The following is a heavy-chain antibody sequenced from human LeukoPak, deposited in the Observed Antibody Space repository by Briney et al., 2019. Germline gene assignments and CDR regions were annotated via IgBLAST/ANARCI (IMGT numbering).Heavy chain of an antibody. D-gene: IGHD6-13*01. CDR1: GFTFSGSA. CDR2: IRSTANGYAT. J-gene: IGHJ4*02. Sequence: GGSLRLSCAASGFTFSGSALHWVRQASGKGLEWVGRIRSTANGYATAYAASVKGRFTISRDDSKNSLYLQMNSLKTEDTAVYYCARVLSDSSSWYCIDYWGQGTLVTVSS. CDR3: ARVLSDSSSWYCIDY. V-gene: IGHV3-73*01.